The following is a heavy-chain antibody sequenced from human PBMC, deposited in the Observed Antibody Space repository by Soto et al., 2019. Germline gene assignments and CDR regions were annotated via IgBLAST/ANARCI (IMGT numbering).Heavy chain of an antibody. CDR2: MSGSGSGT. CDR3: VRQAKLTTVTANVGYYYGLDV. D-gene: IGHD4-4*01. J-gene: IGHJ6*02. CDR1: GFRFSTYD. Sequence: DVQLLESGGGLVQPGGSLRLSCAASGFRFSTYDMSWVRQAPGKGLEWVSVMSGSGSGTYYADSVKGRFTISRDNSKNWLYLQMNSLRAEDTAVYYCVRQAKLTTVTANVGYYYGLDVWGQGTTVTVSS. V-gene: IGHV3-23*01.